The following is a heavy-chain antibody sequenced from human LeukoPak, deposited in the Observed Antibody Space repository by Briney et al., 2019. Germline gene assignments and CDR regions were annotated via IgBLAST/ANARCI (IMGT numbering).Heavy chain of an antibody. CDR1: GYSFTNYW. V-gene: IGHV5-51*01. CDR3: ARRSETAEHSEV. CDR2: IYPGDSDT. D-gene: IGHD1-26*01. J-gene: IGHJ2*01. Sequence: GESLKISCQGSGYSFTNYWIGWVRRLPGKGLEWMGVIYPGDSDTRYNPSFQGQVTISADKSISTAYLQRSSLKASDTAIYYCARRSETAEHSEVWGRGTLVTVSS.